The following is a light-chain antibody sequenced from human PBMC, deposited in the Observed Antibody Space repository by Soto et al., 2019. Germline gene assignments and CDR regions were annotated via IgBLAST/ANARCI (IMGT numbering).Light chain of an antibody. V-gene: IGLV2-23*01. CDR2: GGT. Sequence: QSALTQPASVTGSPGQSITISCTGTRSDVGSFNLVSWYQQHPGKAPKLMIYGGTKRPSGVSDRFSGSKSGNTASLTISGLQADDEADYFCCSYAGATTYVFGTGTKLTVL. J-gene: IGLJ1*01. CDR3: CSYAGATTYV. CDR1: RSDVGSFNL.